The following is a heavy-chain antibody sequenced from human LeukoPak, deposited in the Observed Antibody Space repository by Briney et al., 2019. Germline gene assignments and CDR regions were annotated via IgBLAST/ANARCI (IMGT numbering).Heavy chain of an antibody. V-gene: IGHV5-51*01. J-gene: IGHJ5*02. CDR1: GYSFTTYW. Sequence: GESLKISCQVSGYSFTTYWIGWVRQMPGKGLEWMGIIYPGDSDTRYSPSFQGQITISADRSLSTAYLQWSSLKPSDTAMYYCARQSARAAADPWGQGTLVTVSS. D-gene: IGHD6-13*01. CDR2: IYPGDSDT. CDR3: ARQSARAAADP.